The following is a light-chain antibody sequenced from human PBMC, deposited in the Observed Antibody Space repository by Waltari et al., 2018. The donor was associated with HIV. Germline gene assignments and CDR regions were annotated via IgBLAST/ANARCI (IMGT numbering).Light chain of an antibody. CDR3: QSYDRSLSASVV. V-gene: IGLV1-40*01. CDR1: SSNIGDDYD. CDR2: GNH. Sequence: QSVLTQPPSVSGAPGQRVTISCTGGSSNIGDDYDVNWYQQTPGTAPKLLISGNHTRPSGVPDRFSASKSGASASLAITGLQAEDEADYFCQSYDRSLSASVVFGGGTKLTVL. J-gene: IGLJ2*01.